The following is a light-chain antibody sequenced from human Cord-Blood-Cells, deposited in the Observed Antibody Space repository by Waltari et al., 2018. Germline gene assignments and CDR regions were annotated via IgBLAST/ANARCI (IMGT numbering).Light chain of an antibody. V-gene: IGLV2-8*01. CDR2: EVS. CDR3: SSYAGSNNLV. CDR1: SSDVGGYNY. Sequence: QSALTHPPSASGSPGPSVTIPCTGTSSDVGGYNYVSWYQQHPGKAPKLMIYEVSKRPSGVPDRFSGSKSGNTASLTVSGLQAEDEADYYCSSYAGSNNLVFGGGTKLTVL. J-gene: IGLJ2*01.